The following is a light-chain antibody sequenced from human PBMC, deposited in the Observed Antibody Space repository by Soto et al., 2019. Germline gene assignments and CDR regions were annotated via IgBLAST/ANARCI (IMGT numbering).Light chain of an antibody. CDR2: GAS. CDR3: QQYDNWPPWT. J-gene: IGKJ1*01. CDR1: QSVNNN. Sequence: EIVMTQSPATLSVSPGERATLSCRASQSVNNNLAWYQQKPGQAPRLLIYGASTRATGIPARFSGSRSGTEFTLTISSLQSEDFAVYYCQQYDNWPPWTFGQGTKVEIK. V-gene: IGKV3-15*01.